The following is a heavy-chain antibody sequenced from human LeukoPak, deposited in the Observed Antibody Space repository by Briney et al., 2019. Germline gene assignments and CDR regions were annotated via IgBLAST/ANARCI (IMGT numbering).Heavy chain of an antibody. CDR3: SWSGFNWLAS. CDR1: GXTFIDAW. V-gene: IGHV3-15*01. J-gene: IGHJ5*01. D-gene: IGHD3-3*01. CDR2: IKGKTNSGAT. Sequence: GGSLRLSCAAYGXTFIDAWVTWVRQAPGKGLEWVGRIKGKTNSGATDYAAPVKGRFTISRDDSKDTLYLQMDSLTTEDTGMYYCSWSGFNWLASWGQGTLVTVSS.